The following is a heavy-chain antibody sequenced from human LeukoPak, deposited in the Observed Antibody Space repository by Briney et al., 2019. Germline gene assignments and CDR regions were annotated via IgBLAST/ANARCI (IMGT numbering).Heavy chain of an antibody. CDR3: ARPYYYDSRIDP. CDR2: MYYSGST. D-gene: IGHD3-22*01. V-gene: IGHV4-30-4*01. CDR1: GGSISSGDYY. J-gene: IGHJ5*02. Sequence: SETLSLTCTVSGGSISSGDYYCGWIRQPPGKGLEWMAYMYYSGSTYYNPSLKSRVTMSADTSKNQLSLKLSSVTAADTAVYYCARPYYYDSRIDPWGQGILVTVSS.